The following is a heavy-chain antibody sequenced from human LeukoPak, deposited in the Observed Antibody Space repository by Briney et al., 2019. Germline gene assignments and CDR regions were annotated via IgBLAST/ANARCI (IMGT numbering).Heavy chain of an antibody. CDR2: IYYSGST. V-gene: IGHV4-59*06. D-gene: IGHD4-17*01. CDR1: GGSISNYY. CDR3: ASHDYGALYFDY. Sequence: SETLSLTCTVSGGSISNYYWNWIRQPPGKRLEWIGYIYYSGSTYYNPSLKSRVTISVDTSKNQFSLKLSSVTAADTAVYYCASHDYGALYFDYWGQGTLVTVSS. J-gene: IGHJ4*02.